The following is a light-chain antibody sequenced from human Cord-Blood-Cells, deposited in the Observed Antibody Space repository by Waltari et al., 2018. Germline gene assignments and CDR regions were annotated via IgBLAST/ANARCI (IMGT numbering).Light chain of an antibody. V-gene: IGLV3-25*03. CDR3: QSADSSGTNWV. CDR1: ALPKQY. CDR2: KDS. Sequence: SYELTQPPSVSVSPGHTARLTCSGDALPKQYAYWYQQKPGQAPVLVIYKDSERPSGIPERFSGSSSGTTVTLTISGVQAEDEADYYCQSADSSGTNWVFGGGTKLTVL. J-gene: IGLJ3*02.